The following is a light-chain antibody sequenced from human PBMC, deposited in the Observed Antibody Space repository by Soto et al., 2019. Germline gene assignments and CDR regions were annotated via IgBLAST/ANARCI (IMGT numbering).Light chain of an antibody. CDR1: QSLLHSNGYNY. CDR2: LGS. J-gene: IGKJ1*01. CDR3: MQALQIRVE. V-gene: IGKV2-28*01. Sequence: DSVMTQFPLSLSFTPGVPASISCRSSQSLLHSNGYNYLDWYVQKPGQSPQLLLYLGSNRASGVPDGFSGSGSGTDYTLTISSVEAEDVGVYYCMQALQIRVEFGQGTKVDIK.